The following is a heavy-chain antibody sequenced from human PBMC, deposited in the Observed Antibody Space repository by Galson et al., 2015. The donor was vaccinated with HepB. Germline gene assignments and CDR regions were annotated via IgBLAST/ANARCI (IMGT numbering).Heavy chain of an antibody. CDR3: AREGYSYGANLFGMDV. V-gene: IGHV3-30*04. J-gene: IGHJ6*02. Sequence: PGKGLEWVAVISYDGSNKYYADSVKGRFTISRDNSKNTLYLQMNSLRAEDTAVYYCAREGYSYGANLFGMDVWGQGTTVTVSS. CDR2: ISYDGSNK. D-gene: IGHD5-18*01.